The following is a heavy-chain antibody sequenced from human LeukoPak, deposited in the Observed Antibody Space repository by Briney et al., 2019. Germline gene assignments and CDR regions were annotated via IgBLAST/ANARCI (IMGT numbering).Heavy chain of an antibody. J-gene: IGHJ4*02. V-gene: IGHV4-59*01. CDR2: IHHSGTT. Sequence: PSETLSLTCTVSGGSISSNRWSWIRQPPGRGLEWIGYIHHSGTTDYNSSLRSRLTISMDTSRSQFSLRLTSVTAADTAVYYCAPDWRFCRDEGCVVNWGRGALVTVSS. CDR1: GGSISSNR. CDR3: APDWRFCRDEGCVVN. D-gene: IGHD3-3*01.